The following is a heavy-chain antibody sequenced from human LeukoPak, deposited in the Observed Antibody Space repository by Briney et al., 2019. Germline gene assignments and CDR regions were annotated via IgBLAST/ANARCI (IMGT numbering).Heavy chain of an antibody. CDR1: GFTVSSNY. Sequence: QSGGSLRLSCAASGFTVSSNYMSWVCQAPGKGLEWVSVIYSGGSTYYADSVKGRFTISRDNSKNTLYLQMNSLRAEDTAVYYCAREGWFGELLNAFDIWGQGTMVTVSS. J-gene: IGHJ3*02. CDR2: IYSGGST. CDR3: AREGWFGELLNAFDI. V-gene: IGHV3-53*01. D-gene: IGHD3-10*01.